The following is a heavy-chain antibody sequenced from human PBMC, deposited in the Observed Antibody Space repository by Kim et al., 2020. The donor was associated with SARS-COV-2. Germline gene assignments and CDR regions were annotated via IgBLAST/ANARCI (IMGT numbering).Heavy chain of an antibody. V-gene: IGHV1-8*01. D-gene: IGHD3-22*01. CDR3: ARGSLSGYWGWDYYYGMDV. J-gene: IGHJ6*02. Sequence: ASVKVSCKASGYTFTSYDINWVRQATGQGLEWMGWMNPNSGNTGYAQKFQGRVTMTRNTSISTAYMELSSLRSEDTAVYYCARGSLSGYWGWDYYYGMDVWGQGTTVTVSS. CDR2: MNPNSGNT. CDR1: GYTFTSYD.